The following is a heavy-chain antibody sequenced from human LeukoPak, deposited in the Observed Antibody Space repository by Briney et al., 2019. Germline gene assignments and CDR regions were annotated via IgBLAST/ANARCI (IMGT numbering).Heavy chain of an antibody. CDR1: GYTFTGYY. D-gene: IGHD6-13*01. CDR2: INPNSGGT. J-gene: IGHJ5*02. CDR3: ARRYSSSSRSWFDP. Sequence: ASVKVSCTASGYTFTGYYMHWVRQAPGQGLEWMGWINPNSGGTNYAQKFQGRVTMTRDTSISTAYMELSRLRSDDTAVYYCARRYSSSSRSWFDPWGQGTLVTVSS. V-gene: IGHV1-2*02.